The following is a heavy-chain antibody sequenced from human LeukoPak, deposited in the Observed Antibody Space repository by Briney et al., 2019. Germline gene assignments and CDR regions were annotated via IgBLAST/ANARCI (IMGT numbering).Heavy chain of an antibody. Sequence: GGSLRLSCAASGFTFSRYWMSWVRQAPGKGLEWVGNIKQDGSEKYYVDSVRGRFTISRDNAKNSLYLQMNSLRAEDTAVYYCARSGLSRFDYWGQGTLVTVSS. D-gene: IGHD4/OR15-4a*01. CDR3: ARSGLSRFDY. CDR2: IKQDGSEK. J-gene: IGHJ4*02. V-gene: IGHV3-7*03. CDR1: GFTFSRYW.